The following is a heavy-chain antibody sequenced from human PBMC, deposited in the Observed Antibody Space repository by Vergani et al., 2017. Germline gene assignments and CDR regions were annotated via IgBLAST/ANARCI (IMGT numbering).Heavy chain of an antibody. CDR3: AKAPTATPLLQN. CDR2: ISYVGSNK. J-gene: IGHJ4*02. Sequence: QVQLVESGGGVVQPGRSLRLSCAASGFTFSSYGMHWVRQAPGKGLEWVAVISYVGSNKYYADSVKGRFTISRDNSKNTLYLQMNSLRAEDTAVYYCAKAPTATPLLQNWGQGTLVTVSS. CDR1: GFTFSSYG. D-gene: IGHD1-14*01. V-gene: IGHV3-30*18.